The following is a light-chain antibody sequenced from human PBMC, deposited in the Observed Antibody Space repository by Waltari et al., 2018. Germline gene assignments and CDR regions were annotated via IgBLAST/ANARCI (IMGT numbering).Light chain of an antibody. Sequence: DIQMTQSPSTLSASLGDRVTITCRASQSIDSWLAWYQQKPGKAPKLLIYDASSLERGVPSRFSGSGSGTEFTLTISSLQPDDFATYYCQQYNSDSQNFGQGTKVEIK. J-gene: IGKJ1*01. CDR2: DAS. CDR1: QSIDSW. V-gene: IGKV1-5*01. CDR3: QQYNSDSQN.